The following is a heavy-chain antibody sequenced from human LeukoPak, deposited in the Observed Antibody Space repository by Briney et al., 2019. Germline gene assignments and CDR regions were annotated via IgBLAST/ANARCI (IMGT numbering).Heavy chain of an antibody. Sequence: SGGSLRLSCAASGFNLSSYAMHWVRQASGKGLEWVGRIRNKANSYATAYAASVKGRFTISRDDSKNTAYLQMNSLKTEDTAVYYCTRLSDYWGQGTLVTVSS. D-gene: IGHD4/OR15-4a*01. V-gene: IGHV3-73*01. CDR1: GFNLSSYA. CDR2: IRNKANSYAT. J-gene: IGHJ4*02. CDR3: TRLSDY.